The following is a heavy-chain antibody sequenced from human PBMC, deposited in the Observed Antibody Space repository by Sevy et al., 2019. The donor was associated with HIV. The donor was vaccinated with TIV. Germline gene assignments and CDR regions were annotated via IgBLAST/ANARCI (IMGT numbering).Heavy chain of an antibody. CDR2: IYKSGRT. CDR3: ARDHGHGGWLVDY. V-gene: IGHV4-61*01. D-gene: IGHD6-19*01. Sequence: SETLSLTCTVSGGSVSSGSYYWTWIRQPPGKGLEWIGYIYKSGRTNYNPSLKGRVTISVDTSKNQFSLKLSFVTAADTAVYYCARDHGHGGWLVDYWGQGTLVTVSS. J-gene: IGHJ4*02. CDR1: GGSVSSGSYY.